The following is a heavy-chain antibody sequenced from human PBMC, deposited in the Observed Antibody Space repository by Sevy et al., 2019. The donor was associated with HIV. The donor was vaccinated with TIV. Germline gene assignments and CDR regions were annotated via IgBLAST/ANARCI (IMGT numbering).Heavy chain of an antibody. Sequence: GSLRLSCAASGLALSDYYMAWIRQAPGKGLEWVSYISGGGATIYYADSVKGRFTISRDNAKATLHLQMNSLRVDDTAVYFCARDPFHFLRGCFWGQGTQVTVPS. CDR3: ARDPFHFLRGCF. CDR1: GLALSDYY. D-gene: IGHD3-10*01. CDR2: ISGGGATI. J-gene: IGHJ4*02. V-gene: IGHV3-11*01.